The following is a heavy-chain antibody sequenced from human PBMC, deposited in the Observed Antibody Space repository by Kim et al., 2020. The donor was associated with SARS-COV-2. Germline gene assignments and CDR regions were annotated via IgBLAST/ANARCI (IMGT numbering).Heavy chain of an antibody. Sequence: GGSLRLSCTASGFTFGDYAMSWFRQAPGKGLEWVGFIRSKAYGGTTEYAASVKGRFTISRDDSKSIAYLQMNSLKTEDTAVYYCTKELVFSDYYYYMDVWGKGTTVTVSS. CDR2: IRSKAYGGTT. J-gene: IGHJ6*03. CDR1: GFTFGDYA. D-gene: IGHD6-6*01. CDR3: TKELVFSDYYYYMDV. V-gene: IGHV3-49*03.